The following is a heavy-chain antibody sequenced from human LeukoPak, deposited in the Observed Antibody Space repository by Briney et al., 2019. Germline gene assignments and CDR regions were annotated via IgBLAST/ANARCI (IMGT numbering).Heavy chain of an antibody. D-gene: IGHD4-17*01. CDR1: GGSISSSSYY. CDR3: ARARIYGDYLSSYYYYYMDV. CDR2: INHSGST. V-gene: IGHV4-39*07. J-gene: IGHJ6*03. Sequence: SETLSLTCTVSGGSISSSSYYWGWIRQPPGKGLEWIGEINHSGSTNYNPSLKSRVTISVDTSKNQFSLKLSSVTAADTAVYYCARARIYGDYLSSYYYYYMDVWGKGTTVTVSS.